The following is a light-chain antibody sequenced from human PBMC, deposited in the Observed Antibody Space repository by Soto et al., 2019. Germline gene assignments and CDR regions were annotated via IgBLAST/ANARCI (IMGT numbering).Light chain of an antibody. CDR1: HSVRSD. Sequence: EIVMTQSPATLSVSPGERATLSCRASHSVRSDLAWYQQKPGQAPTLLIYGASTRATGVPASFSGSGSGTDFTLTISSLQSEDFAVYYCQQYYSSPLTFGPGTKVDI. CDR3: QQYYSSPLT. CDR2: GAS. J-gene: IGKJ3*01. V-gene: IGKV3-15*01.